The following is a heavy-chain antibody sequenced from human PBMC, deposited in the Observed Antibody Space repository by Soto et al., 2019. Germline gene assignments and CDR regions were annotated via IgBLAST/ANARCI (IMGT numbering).Heavy chain of an antibody. J-gene: IGHJ4*02. CDR3: AKDIEMATISF. D-gene: IGHD5-12*01. V-gene: IGHV3-30*18. CDR2: ISYDGSNK. CDR1: GFTFSSYV. Sequence: GGSLRLSCAASGFTFSSYVMHWVRQAPGKGLEWVAVISYDGSNKYYADSVKGRFTISRDNSKNTLYLQMNSLRAEDTAVYYCAKDIEMATISFWGQGTLVTVSS.